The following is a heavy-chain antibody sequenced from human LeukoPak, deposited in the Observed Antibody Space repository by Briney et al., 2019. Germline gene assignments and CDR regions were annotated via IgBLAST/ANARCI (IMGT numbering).Heavy chain of an antibody. V-gene: IGHV3-7*04. CDR1: GFTFSAFW. CDR2: IKKDGSGK. J-gene: IGHJ4*02. Sequence: GGSLRLSCAASGFTFSAFWMGWVRQAPGQGLEWVANIKKDGSGKYYLDSMKGRFTISKDNAKNSLYLQINTLRADDTAVYYCARARSGYYYDYWGQGTLVTVSS. CDR3: ARARSGYYYDY. D-gene: IGHD3-22*01.